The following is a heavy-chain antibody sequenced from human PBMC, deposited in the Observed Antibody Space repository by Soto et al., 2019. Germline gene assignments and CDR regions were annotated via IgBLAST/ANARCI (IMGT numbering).Heavy chain of an antibody. V-gene: IGHV4-59*01. CDR1: GDSISSYY. Sequence: SETLSLTCTVSGDSISSYYWSWIRQPPGKGLEWIGNNPSLKSRVTISVDTSKNRFSLKLSSVTAADTAVYYCARSFRRYFDFDSWGQGTLVTVSS. J-gene: IGHJ4*02. D-gene: IGHD3-9*01. CDR3: ARSFRRYFDFDS.